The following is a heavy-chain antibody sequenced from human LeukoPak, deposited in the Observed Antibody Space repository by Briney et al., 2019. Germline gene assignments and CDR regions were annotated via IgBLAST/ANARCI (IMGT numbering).Heavy chain of an antibody. J-gene: IGHJ5*02. CDR3: AREVDARDSSGWRWFDP. V-gene: IGHV6-1*01. CDR2: TYYRSKWYN. CDR1: GNSVSSNSAA. D-gene: IGHD6-19*01. Sequence: SQTLSLTCAISGNSVSSNSAAWNWIRQSPSRGLEWLGRTYYRSKWYNDYAVSVKSRITINPDTSKNQFSLQLNSVTPEDTAVYYCAREVDARDSSGWRWFDPWGQGTLVTVSS.